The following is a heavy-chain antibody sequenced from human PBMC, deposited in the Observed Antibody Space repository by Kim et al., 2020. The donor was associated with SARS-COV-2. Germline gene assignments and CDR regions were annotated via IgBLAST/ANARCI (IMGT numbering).Heavy chain of an antibody. V-gene: IGHV5-51*01. J-gene: IGHJ1*01. CDR3: ARGTTTQYFQH. Sequence: TRYSPSFQGQVTISVDKSISTAFLQWSSLKASDTAVYYCARGTTTQYFQHWGQGTLVTVSS. D-gene: IGHD1-26*01. CDR2: T.